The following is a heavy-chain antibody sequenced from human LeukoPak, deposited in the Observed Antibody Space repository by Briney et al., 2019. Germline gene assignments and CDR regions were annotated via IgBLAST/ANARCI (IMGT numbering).Heavy chain of an antibody. CDR3: AKDFRVGADHPYFDY. Sequence: PGGSRRLSCAASRFTLSTYAMSWVRQAPGKGLEWVSGISGSDGSTYYADSVKGRFTISRDNSKNTLYLQMNSLRAEDTAVYYCAKDFRVGADHPYFDYWGQGTLVTVSS. V-gene: IGHV3-23*01. J-gene: IGHJ4*02. CDR2: ISGSDGST. CDR1: RFTLSTYA. D-gene: IGHD1-26*01.